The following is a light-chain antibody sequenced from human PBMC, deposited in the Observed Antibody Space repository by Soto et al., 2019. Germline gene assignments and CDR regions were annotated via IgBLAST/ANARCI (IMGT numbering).Light chain of an antibody. CDR1: SSDVGGYNY. V-gene: IGLV2-14*01. CDR2: NVS. Sequence: QSALTQAASASGSPGQSSTISCTGTSSDVGGYNYVSWYQQFPGKVPKLLNYNVSNPPSVVSNLFSGSKSGNTASLTIAGLQDEDEADYFCTSATSGSLYVFGTGTKLTVL. J-gene: IGLJ1*01. CDR3: TSATSGSLYV.